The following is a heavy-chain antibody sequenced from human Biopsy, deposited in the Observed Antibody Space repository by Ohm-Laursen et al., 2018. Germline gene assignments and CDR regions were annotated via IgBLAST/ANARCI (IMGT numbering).Heavy chain of an antibody. V-gene: IGHV3-7*01. CDR2: IKYDGSEK. D-gene: IGHD2-21*02. Sequence: SLRLSCAALGFTFSSYWMSWVRQAPGKGLEWVANIKYDGSEKSCVDSVKGRFTISRDNAKNSLYLQMHSLRAEDTAVYYCARGSGGLAYCGGDCYSHAFEIWGQGTLVTVSS. CDR1: GFTFSSYW. CDR3: ARGSGGLAYCGGDCYSHAFEI. J-gene: IGHJ3*02.